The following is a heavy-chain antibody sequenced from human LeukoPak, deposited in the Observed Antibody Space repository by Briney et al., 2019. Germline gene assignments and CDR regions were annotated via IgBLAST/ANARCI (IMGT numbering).Heavy chain of an antibody. D-gene: IGHD2-8*01. CDR3: ACALI. CDR1: GFTLSSYG. Sequence: GGSLRLSCAASGFTLSSYGMHWVRQAPGRGLEWVTFIRNDRNNQYYAGSVKGRFTVSRDNSKSAMHLQMNSLRSEDTAVYYCACALIWGQGTLVTVSS. V-gene: IGHV3-30*02. J-gene: IGHJ4*02. CDR2: IRNDRNNQ.